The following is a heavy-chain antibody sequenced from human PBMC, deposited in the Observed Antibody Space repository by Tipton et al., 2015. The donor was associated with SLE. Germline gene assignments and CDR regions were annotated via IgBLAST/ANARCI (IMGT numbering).Heavy chain of an antibody. CDR3: ARGSSLAAFDI. V-gene: IGHV4-34*01. CDR1: GGSFSGYY. Sequence: TLSLTCAVYGGSFSGYYWSWIRQPPGKGLEWIGEINHSGSTNYNPSLKSRVTISVDTSKNRFSLKLSSGTAADTAVYYCARGSSLAAFDIWGQGTMVTVSS. J-gene: IGHJ3*02. CDR2: INHSGST.